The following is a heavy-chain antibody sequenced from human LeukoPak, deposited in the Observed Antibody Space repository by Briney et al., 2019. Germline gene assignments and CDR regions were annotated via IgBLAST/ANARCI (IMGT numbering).Heavy chain of an antibody. CDR2: ISSSSSYI. V-gene: IGHV3-21*04. CDR1: GFTFSSYS. D-gene: IGHD6-19*01. J-gene: IGHJ4*02. Sequence: GGSLRLSCAASGFTFSSYSMNWVRQAPGKGLEWVSSISSSSSYIYYADSVKGRFTISRDNAKNSLYLQMNSLRAEDTAVYYCAKDRSSSGWYSDYWGQGTLVTVSS. CDR3: AKDRSSSGWYSDY.